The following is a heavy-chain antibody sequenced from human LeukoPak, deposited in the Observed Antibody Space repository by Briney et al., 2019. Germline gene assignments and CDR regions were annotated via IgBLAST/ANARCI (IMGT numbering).Heavy chain of an antibody. D-gene: IGHD3-3*01. CDR1: GFTFSSYN. CDR2: ISSSSTYI. V-gene: IGHV3-21*01. CDR3: ARAHITIFGVVTYPFDY. J-gene: IGHJ4*02. Sequence: GGSLRLSCAASGFTFSSYNMNWVRQAPGKGLEWVSSISSSSTYIYYADSVKGRFTISRDNAKNSLYLQMNSLRVEDTAVYYCARAHITIFGVVTYPFDYWGQGTLVTDSS.